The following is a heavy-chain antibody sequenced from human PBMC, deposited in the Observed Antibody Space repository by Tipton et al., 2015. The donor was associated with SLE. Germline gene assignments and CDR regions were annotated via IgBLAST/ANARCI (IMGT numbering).Heavy chain of an antibody. Sequence: QVQLVQSGAEVKKPGASVKVSCKSSGYTFTGYFIHWVRQAPGQGLEWMGWLSPYKGNANYAQKLQDRVTMTTDTSTSTAYMELTSLRSDDTAVYYCARIGAGADYWGQGSLVTVSS. V-gene: IGHV1-18*04. CDR2: LSPYKGNA. D-gene: IGHD3-10*01. J-gene: IGHJ4*02. CDR1: GYTFTGYF. CDR3: ARIGAGADY.